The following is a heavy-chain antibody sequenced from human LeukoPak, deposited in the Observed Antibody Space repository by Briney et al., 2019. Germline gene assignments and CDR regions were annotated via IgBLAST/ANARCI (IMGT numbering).Heavy chain of an antibody. CDR1: GYTFTAYY. V-gene: IGHV1-2*02. J-gene: IGHJ4*02. D-gene: IGHD6-19*01. CDR3: ASARVPIAVAGLYYFDY. Sequence: ASVKVSCKASGYTFTAYYIHWLRQAPGQGPEGMGWIKPDSGSSHYAQKFQGRVTMTRDTSSNSAYMDLTRLKSDDTALYYCASARVPIAVAGLYYFDYWGQGALVTVSS. CDR2: IKPDSGSS.